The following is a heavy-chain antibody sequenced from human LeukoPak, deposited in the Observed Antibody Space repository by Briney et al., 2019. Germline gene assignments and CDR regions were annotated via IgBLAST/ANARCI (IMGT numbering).Heavy chain of an antibody. V-gene: IGHV1-69*05. J-gene: IGHJ5*02. CDR3: ASNRNWFDP. CDR2: IIPIFGTA. CDR1: GYTLTELS. Sequence: SVKVSCKVSGYTLTELSMHWVRQAPGKGLEWMGGIIPIFGTANYAQKFQGRVTITTDESTSTAYMELSSLRSEDTAVYYCASNRNWFDPWGQGTLVTVSS. D-gene: IGHD3-16*02.